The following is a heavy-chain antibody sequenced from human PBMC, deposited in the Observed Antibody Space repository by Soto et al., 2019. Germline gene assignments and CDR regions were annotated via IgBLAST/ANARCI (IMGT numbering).Heavy chain of an antibody. V-gene: IGHV3-53*04. Sequence: GGSLRLSCAASGFTFSSYAMSWVRQAPGKGLEWVSVIYSGGSTYYADSVKGRFTISRHNSKNTLYLQMNSLRAEDTAVYYCARDPGSSSWPSSYYGMDVWGQGTTVTVSS. CDR3: ARDPGSSSWPSSYYGMDV. D-gene: IGHD6-13*01. CDR1: GFTFSSYA. J-gene: IGHJ6*02. CDR2: IYSGGST.